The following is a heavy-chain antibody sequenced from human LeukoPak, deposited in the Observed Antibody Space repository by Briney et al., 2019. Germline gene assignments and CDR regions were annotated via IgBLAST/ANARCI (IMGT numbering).Heavy chain of an antibody. Sequence: GGSLRLSCAASGFTFSGSAMHWVRQAPGKGLEWVANIKQDGSEKYYVDSVKGRFTISRDNAKNSLYLQMNSLRAEDTAVYYCARDRLGYCSGGSCYPPDAFDIWGQGTMVTVSS. J-gene: IGHJ3*02. D-gene: IGHD2-15*01. CDR3: ARDRLGYCSGGSCYPPDAFDI. CDR2: IKQDGSEK. CDR1: GFTFSGSA. V-gene: IGHV3-7*01.